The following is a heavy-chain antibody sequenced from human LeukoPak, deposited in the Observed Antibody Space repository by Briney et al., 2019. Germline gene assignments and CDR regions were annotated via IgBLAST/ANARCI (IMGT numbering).Heavy chain of an antibody. J-gene: IGHJ4*02. V-gene: IGHV3-30*03. CDR1: GFIFRSFG. Sequence: PGGSLRLSCAASGFIFRSFGMHWVRQSPGKGLEWLAVVGYDGDKRDYADSVKGRFTISRDNSRNTIDLQLSSLRAEDTAVYYCARDEIGGDTLDSWGQGTLVTVSS. CDR2: VGYDGDKR. CDR3: ARDEIGGDTLDS. D-gene: IGHD2-21*02.